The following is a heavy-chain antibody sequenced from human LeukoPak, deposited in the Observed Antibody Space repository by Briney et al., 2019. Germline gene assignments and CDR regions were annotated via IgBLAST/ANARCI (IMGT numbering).Heavy chain of an antibody. V-gene: IGHV4-34*01. CDR3: ARGTQWLVLGLYYFDY. CDR1: GGSFSGYY. CDR2: INHSGST. Sequence: SETLSLTCAVYGGSFSGYYWSWIRQPPGKGLEWIGEINHSGSTNYNPSPKSRVTISVDTSKNQFSLKLSSVTAADTAVYYCARGTQWLVLGLYYFDYWGQGTLVTVSS. D-gene: IGHD6-19*01. J-gene: IGHJ4*02.